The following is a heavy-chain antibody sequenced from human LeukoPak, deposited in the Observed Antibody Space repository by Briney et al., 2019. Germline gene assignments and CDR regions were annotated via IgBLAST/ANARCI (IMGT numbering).Heavy chain of an antibody. D-gene: IGHD4-11*01. CDR2: INPNSGGT. CDR3: SRSPHYSNHYYYYMDV. J-gene: IGHJ6*03. V-gene: IGHV1-2*02. Sequence: GASVKVSCKASGYTFTGYYMHWVRQAPGQGLEWMGWINPNSGGTNYAQRFQGRVTMTRDTSISTAYMELSRLRSDDTAVYYCSRSPHYSNHYYYYMDVWGKGTTVTVCS. CDR1: GYTFTGYY.